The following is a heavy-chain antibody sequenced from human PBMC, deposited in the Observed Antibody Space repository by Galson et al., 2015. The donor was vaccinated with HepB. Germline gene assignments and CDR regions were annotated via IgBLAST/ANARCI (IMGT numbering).Heavy chain of an antibody. CDR1: GFTFSSYA. Sequence: SLRLSCAASGFTFSSYAMSWVRQAPGKGLEWVSAISGSGGSTYYADSVKGRFTISRDNSKNTLYLQMNSLRAEDTAVYYCAKSPDIVVVPAVDYWGQGTLVTVSS. J-gene: IGHJ4*02. CDR3: AKSPDIVVVPAVDY. CDR2: ISGSGGST. V-gene: IGHV3-23*01. D-gene: IGHD2-2*01.